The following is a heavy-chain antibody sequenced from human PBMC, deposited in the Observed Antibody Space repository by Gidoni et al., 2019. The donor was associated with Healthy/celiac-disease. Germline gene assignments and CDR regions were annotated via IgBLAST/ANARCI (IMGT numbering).Heavy chain of an antibody. D-gene: IGHD2-15*01. J-gene: IGHJ6*02. Sequence: QVQLVQSGAEVKKPGSSVKVSCKASGGTFSRYAISWVRQAPGQGLEWMGGIIPIFGTANYAQKFQGRVTITADESTSTAYMELSSLRSEDTAVYYCAVGYCSGGSCLYYYYGMDVWGQGTTVTVSS. CDR3: AVGYCSGGSCLYYYYGMDV. CDR2: IIPIFGTA. V-gene: IGHV1-69*01. CDR1: GGTFSRYA.